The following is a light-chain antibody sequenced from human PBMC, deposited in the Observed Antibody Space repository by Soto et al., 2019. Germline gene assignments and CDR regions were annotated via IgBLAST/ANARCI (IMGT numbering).Light chain of an antibody. CDR3: SSFTTSSTYV. V-gene: IGLV2-14*03. CDR2: GVT. Sequence: QSVLTQPASVSGSPGQSITISCTGTTSDVDGYDYVSWYQQHPGKAPKLLIYGVTNRPSGGSSRFSGSRSATSASLPISGLQAEDEADYFCSSFTTSSTYVFGTGTKVTVL. J-gene: IGLJ1*01. CDR1: TSDVDGYDY.